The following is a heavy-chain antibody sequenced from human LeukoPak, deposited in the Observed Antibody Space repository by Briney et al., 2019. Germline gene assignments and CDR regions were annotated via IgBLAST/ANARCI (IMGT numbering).Heavy chain of an antibody. CDR3: ARSLSLDY. V-gene: IGHV4-39*01. Sequence: SETLSLTCTVSGGSISSSSYYWGWIRQPPGKGLEWIGSIYYSGSTYYNPSLKSRVTISVDTFKNQFSLKLSSVTAADTAVYYCARSLSLDYWGQGTLVTVSS. CDR2: IYYSGST. CDR1: GGSISSSSYY. D-gene: IGHD2-15*01. J-gene: IGHJ4*02.